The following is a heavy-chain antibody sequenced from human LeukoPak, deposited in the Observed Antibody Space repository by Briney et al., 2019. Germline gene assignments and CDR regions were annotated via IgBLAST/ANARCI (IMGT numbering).Heavy chain of an antibody. D-gene: IGHD4-17*01. V-gene: IGHV3-53*01. CDR1: GFTVSSNY. J-gene: IGHJ4*02. CDR3: ARVKDYGDYGFDY. CDR2: IYSGGST. Sequence: PGGSLRLSCAASGFTVSSNYMSWVRQAPGKGLEWVSVIYSGGSTYYADSVKGRFTISSDNSKNTLYLQMNSLRAEDTAVYYCARVKDYGDYGFDYWGQGTLVTVSS.